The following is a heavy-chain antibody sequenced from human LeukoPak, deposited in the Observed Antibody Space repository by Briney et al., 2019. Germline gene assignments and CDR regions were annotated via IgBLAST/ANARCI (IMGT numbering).Heavy chain of an antibody. V-gene: IGHV3-20*04. Sequence: TGGSLRLSCAASGFTLDDYGMSWVRQAPGKGLEWVSGINWNGGSTGYADSAKGRFTISRDNAKNSLYLQTNSLRAEDTALYYCARARLAVALDAFDIWGQGTMVTVSS. D-gene: IGHD6-19*01. CDR1: GFTLDDYG. CDR2: INWNGGST. CDR3: ARARLAVALDAFDI. J-gene: IGHJ3*02.